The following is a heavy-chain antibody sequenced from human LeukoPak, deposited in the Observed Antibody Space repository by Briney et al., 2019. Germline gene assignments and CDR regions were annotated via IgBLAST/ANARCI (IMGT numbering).Heavy chain of an antibody. CDR3: AKDFSRYSRSWFNWFDP. Sequence: GGSLRLSCAASGFTASSNYMTGFRQAPGKGLEWASGISGSGGSTYYADSAKGRFTISRDNSKNTLYLQMNSLRAEDTAVYYCAKDFSRYSRSWFNWFDPWGQGTLVTVSS. CDR2: ISGSGGST. J-gene: IGHJ5*02. D-gene: IGHD6-13*01. CDR1: GFTASSNY. V-gene: IGHV3-23*01.